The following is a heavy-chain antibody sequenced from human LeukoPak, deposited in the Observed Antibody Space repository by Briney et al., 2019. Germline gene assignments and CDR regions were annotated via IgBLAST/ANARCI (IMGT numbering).Heavy chain of an antibody. V-gene: IGHV3-7*03. Sequence: GGSLRLSCAASGFTFSSYSMNWVRQAPGKGLEWVANIKQDGSEKYYVDSVKGRFTISRDNAKNSLYLQMNSLRAEDTAVYYCARDRYRPLGDWGQGTLVTVSS. J-gene: IGHJ4*02. CDR3: ARDRYRPLGD. CDR1: GFTFSSYS. CDR2: IKQDGSEK. D-gene: IGHD1-26*01.